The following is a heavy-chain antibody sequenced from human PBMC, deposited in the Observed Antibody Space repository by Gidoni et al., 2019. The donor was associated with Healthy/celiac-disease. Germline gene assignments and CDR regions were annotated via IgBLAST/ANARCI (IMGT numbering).Heavy chain of an antibody. Sequence: EVQVVESGGGLVKTGGTLRLSCAASGFTFSIYSMNWVRQAPGKGREWVSSITSSSSYIYYADSVKGRFTISRDNAKNSLYLQMNSLRAEDTAVYYCARNTSTMDVWGHGTTVTVSS. J-gene: IGHJ6*02. D-gene: IGHD2-2*01. CDR2: ITSSSSYI. V-gene: IGHV3-21*01. CDR3: ARNTSTMDV. CDR1: GFTFSIYS.